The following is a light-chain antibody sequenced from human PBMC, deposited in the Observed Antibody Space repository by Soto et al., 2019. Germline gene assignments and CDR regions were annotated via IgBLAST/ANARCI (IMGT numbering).Light chain of an antibody. Sequence: QSALTQPASVSGSPGQSITISCTGTSSDVGGYNYVSWYQQHPGKVPKLIIYEVNNRPSGVSYHFSGSKSGNTASLTISGLQAEDEADYYCSSYTGISTQVFGGGTKLTVL. CDR3: SSYTGISTQV. J-gene: IGLJ3*02. CDR2: EVN. V-gene: IGLV2-14*01. CDR1: SSDVGGYNY.